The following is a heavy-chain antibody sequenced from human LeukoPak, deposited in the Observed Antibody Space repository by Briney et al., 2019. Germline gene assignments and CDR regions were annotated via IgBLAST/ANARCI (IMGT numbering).Heavy chain of an antibody. D-gene: IGHD3-10*01. J-gene: IGHJ5*02. CDR2: ISGSGGST. V-gene: IGHV3-23*01. Sequence: PGGSLRLSCAASGFTFSSYAMSWVRQAPGKGLEWVSAISGSGGSTYYADSVKGRFTISRDNSKNTLYLQMNSLRAEDTAVYYCAKGIYGSGSYYPHWFDPWGQGTLVTVSS. CDR3: AKGIYGSGSYYPHWFDP. CDR1: GFTFSSYA.